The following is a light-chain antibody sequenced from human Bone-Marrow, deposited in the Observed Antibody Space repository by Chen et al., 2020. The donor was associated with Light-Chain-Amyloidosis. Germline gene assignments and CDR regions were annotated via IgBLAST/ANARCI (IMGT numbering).Light chain of an antibody. Sequence: QSVLTQPPSVSGAPVQWVTISCTGSSSNIGAGYDVHWYQQLPGTAPKLLIYVNDNRPSGVPDRFSGSKSGTSASLAITGLQAEDEADYYCQSYDTRLSGLYVFGTGTKVTVL. J-gene: IGLJ1*01. CDR3: QSYDTRLSGLYV. V-gene: IGLV1-40*01. CDR2: VND. CDR1: SSNIGAGYD.